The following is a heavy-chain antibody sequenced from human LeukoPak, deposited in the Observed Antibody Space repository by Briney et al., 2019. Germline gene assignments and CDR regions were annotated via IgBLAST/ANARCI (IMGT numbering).Heavy chain of an antibody. J-gene: IGHJ4*02. CDR1: GSTFDDYA. CDR3: AKVMYRDGYNNPLFDY. Sequence: GRSLRLSCAASGSTFDDYAMHGVRQAPGKGLEWVSGISWNSGSIGYADSVKGRFTISRDNAKNSLYLQMNSLRAEDTALYYCAKVMYRDGYNNPLFDYWGQGTLVTVSS. D-gene: IGHD5-24*01. V-gene: IGHV3-9*01. CDR2: ISWNSGSI.